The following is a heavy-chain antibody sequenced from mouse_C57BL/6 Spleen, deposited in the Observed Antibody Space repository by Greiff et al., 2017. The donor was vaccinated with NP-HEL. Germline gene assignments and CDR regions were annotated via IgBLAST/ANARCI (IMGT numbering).Heavy chain of an antibody. CDR2: IRSKSNNYAT. D-gene: IGHD2-5*01. Sequence: EVQLVESGGGLVQPKGSLKLSCAASGFSFNTYAMNWVRQAPGKGLEWVARIRSKSNNYATYYADSVKDRFTISRADSESMLYLQMNNLKTEDTAMYYCVRYGPYYSNYVDYAMDYWGQGTSVTVSS. CDR3: VRYGPYYSNYVDYAMDY. CDR1: GFSFNTYA. J-gene: IGHJ4*01. V-gene: IGHV10-1*01.